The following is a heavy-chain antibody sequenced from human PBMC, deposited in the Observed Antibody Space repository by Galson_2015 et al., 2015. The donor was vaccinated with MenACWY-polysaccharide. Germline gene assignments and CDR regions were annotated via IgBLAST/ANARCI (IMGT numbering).Heavy chain of an antibody. CDR2: IYHSGST. CDR1: GYSISSGYY. D-gene: IGHD1-26*01. J-gene: IGHJ4*02. V-gene: IGHV4-38-2*01. CDR3: ARVEKYSGSFYILY. Sequence: SETLSLTCAVSGYSISSGYYWGWIRQPPGKGLEWIGSIYHSGSTYYNPSLKSRVTIPVDTSKNQFSLNLSSVAAADTAVYYCARVEKYSGSFYILYWGQGTLVTVSS.